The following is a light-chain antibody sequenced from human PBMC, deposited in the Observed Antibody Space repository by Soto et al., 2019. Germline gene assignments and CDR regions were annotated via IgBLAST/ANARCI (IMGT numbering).Light chain of an antibody. J-gene: IGLJ1*01. V-gene: IGLV2-14*01. CDR3: SSYVSSKTYV. CDR1: SSDIGAYNY. CDR2: GVT. Sequence: QSVLTQPASVSGSPGQSITISCTGTSSDIGAYNYVSWYQQHPGKAPKLMIFGVTNRPSGVSNRFSGSKSGNTASLTISGLQAEDEADYYCSSYVSSKTYVFGTGTKVTVL.